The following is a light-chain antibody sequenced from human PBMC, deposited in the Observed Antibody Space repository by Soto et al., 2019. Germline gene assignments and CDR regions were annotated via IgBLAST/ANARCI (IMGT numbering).Light chain of an antibody. CDR3: SSYTSYSTLVV. V-gene: IGLV2-14*01. J-gene: IGLJ3*02. CDR2: EVS. CDR1: SSDVGGYIY. Sequence: QSALTQPAAVSGSPGQSITISCTGTSSDVGGYIYVSWYQQHPGKAPKLMIYEVSNRPSGVSNRFSGSKSGNTASLTISGLQAEDEADYYCSSYTSYSTLVVFGGGTKVTVL.